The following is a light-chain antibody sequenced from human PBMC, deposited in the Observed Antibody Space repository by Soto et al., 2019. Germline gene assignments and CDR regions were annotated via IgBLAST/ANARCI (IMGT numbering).Light chain of an antibody. Sequence: EIVLTQSPGTLSSSPGERATLSCRASQTVTSNYLAWYQQKPGQAPRLLFFGASIRATGLPDRFSGGGSGTDFTLTISRLEPEEFAVYYCQQDGSSPGTFGQGTKVEVK. CDR3: QQDGSSPGT. CDR1: QTVTSNY. V-gene: IGKV3-20*01. J-gene: IGKJ1*01. CDR2: GAS.